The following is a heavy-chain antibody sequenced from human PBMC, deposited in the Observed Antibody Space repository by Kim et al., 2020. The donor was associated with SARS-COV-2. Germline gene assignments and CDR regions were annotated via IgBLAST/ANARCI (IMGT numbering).Heavy chain of an antibody. J-gene: IGHJ4*02. V-gene: IGHV3-23*01. Sequence: GGSLRLSCVGSEFTFGSYAMNWVRQAPGKGLEWVSRISGGGDKTYYADSVTGRFTISRDNSKNTLFLQMNSLRADDTAQYFCGTIRGYIHGSPGHWGQGT. CDR2: ISGGGDKT. D-gene: IGHD5-18*01. CDR1: EFTFGSYA. CDR3: GTIRGYIHGSPGH.